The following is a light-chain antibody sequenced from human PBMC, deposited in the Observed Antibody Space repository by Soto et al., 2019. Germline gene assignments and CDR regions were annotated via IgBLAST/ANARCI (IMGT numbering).Light chain of an antibody. Sequence: LSQSPGTVSLYPGERATLPCGASQSINSRSLAWYQQKPGQAPRLLIYDASSRATGIPDRFSASGSGTDFTLTISSLEPEDFAVYYCQQYVASPYTFGQGTKV. CDR1: QSINSRS. J-gene: IGKJ2*01. V-gene: IGKV3-20*01. CDR3: QQYVASPYT. CDR2: DAS.